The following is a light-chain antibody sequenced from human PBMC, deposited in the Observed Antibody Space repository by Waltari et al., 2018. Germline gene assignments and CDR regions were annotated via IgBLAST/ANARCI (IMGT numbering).Light chain of an antibody. CDR1: SSNIGIYY. CDR3: GVWDSSLSAL. Sequence: QSVLTQPPSVSGDPGQRVTISCTGSSSNIGIYYVYWYQQFPGTAPKLLIYDNNKRPSGVSDRFSGSKSGTSASLTITWLQPGDEADYYCGVWDSSLSALFGGGTRLTVL. V-gene: IGLV1-51*01. CDR2: DNN. J-gene: IGLJ2*01.